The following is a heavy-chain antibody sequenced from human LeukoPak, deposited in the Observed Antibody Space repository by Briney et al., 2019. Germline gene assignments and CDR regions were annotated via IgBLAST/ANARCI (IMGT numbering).Heavy chain of an antibody. D-gene: IGHD4-23*01. CDR3: ATDLLLHYGGNFES. Sequence: ASVKVSCKVSGYTLTELSMHWVRQAPGKGLEWMGGFDPEDGETIYAQKFQSGVTMTEATSTDTDYMELSSLRSEDTAVYYCATDLLLHYGGNFESWGEGTLVTVSS. CDR1: GYTLTELS. CDR2: FDPEDGET. J-gene: IGHJ5*01. V-gene: IGHV1-24*01.